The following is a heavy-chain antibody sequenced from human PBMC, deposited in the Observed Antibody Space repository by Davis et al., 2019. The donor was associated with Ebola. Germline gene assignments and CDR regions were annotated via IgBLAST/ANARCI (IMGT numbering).Heavy chain of an antibody. CDR3: ARGVIVATITRGLVY. V-gene: IGHV4-31*03. CDR2: IYYSGST. CDR1: GGSISSGGYY. D-gene: IGHD5-12*01. J-gene: IGHJ4*02. Sequence: LRLSCTVSGGSISSGGYYWSWIRQHPGKGLEWIGYIYYSGSTYYNPSLKSRVTISVDTSKNQFSLKLSSVTAADTAVYYCARGVIVATITRGLVYWGQGTLVTVSS.